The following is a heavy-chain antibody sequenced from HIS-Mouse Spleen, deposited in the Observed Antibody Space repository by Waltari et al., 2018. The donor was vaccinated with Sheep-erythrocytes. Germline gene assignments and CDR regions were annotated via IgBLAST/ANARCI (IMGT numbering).Heavy chain of an antibody. CDR3: ARVASGATFDY. D-gene: IGHD1-26*01. V-gene: IGHV3-30*04. CDR1: GFTFSSYA. CDR2: ISYDGSNK. J-gene: IGHJ4*02. Sequence: QVQLVESGGGVVQPGRSLRLSCAASGFTFSSYAMHWVRQAPGKGLEWVAVISYDGSNKYYADSVKGRFTISRDNSKNTLYLQMNSLRAEDTAVYYCARVASGATFDYWGQGTLVTVSS.